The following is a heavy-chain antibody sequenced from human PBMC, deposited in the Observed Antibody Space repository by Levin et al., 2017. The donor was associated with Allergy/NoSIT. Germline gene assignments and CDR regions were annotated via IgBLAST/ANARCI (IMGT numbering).Heavy chain of an antibody. J-gene: IGHJ4*02. CDR1: GFTFNSHA. CDR2: ISYESSTK. Sequence: GESLKISCAASGFTFNSHAMHWVRQAPGKGLEWVAFISYESSTKTYADSVKGRFTLSRDNSKNTLYLQMNSLRPEDTAVYYCARDMSERYTADYWGQGTLVTVSS. D-gene: IGHD1-14*01. CDR3: ARDMSERYTADY. V-gene: IGHV3-30*04.